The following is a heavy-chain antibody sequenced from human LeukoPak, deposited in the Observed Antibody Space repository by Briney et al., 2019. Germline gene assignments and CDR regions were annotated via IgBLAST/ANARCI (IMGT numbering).Heavy chain of an antibody. CDR3: AREGTTYCYDSSGYHDY. D-gene: IGHD3-22*01. V-gene: IGHV1-18*01. CDR1: GGTFSSYA. CDR2: ISAYNGNT. Sequence: ASVKVSCKASGGTFSSYAISWVRQAPGQGLEWMGWISAYNGNTNYAQKLQGRVTMTTDTSTSTAYMELRSLRSDDTAVYYCAREGTTYCYDSSGYHDYWGQGTLVTVSS. J-gene: IGHJ4*02.